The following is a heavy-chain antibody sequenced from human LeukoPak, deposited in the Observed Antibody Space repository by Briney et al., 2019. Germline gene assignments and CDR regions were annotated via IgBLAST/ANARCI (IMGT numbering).Heavy chain of an antibody. J-gene: IGHJ4*02. Sequence: DPSETLSLTCTVSGGSISSSSYYWAWIRQPPGKGLEWIGSIYYSGNTYYKSSPKSRVTISVDTSKNQFSLKLSSVTAADTAVYYCARSRIQLWLPYHFDYWGQGTLVTVSS. CDR3: ARSRIQLWLPYHFDY. CDR1: GGSISSSSYY. D-gene: IGHD5-18*01. V-gene: IGHV4-39*07. CDR2: IYYSGNT.